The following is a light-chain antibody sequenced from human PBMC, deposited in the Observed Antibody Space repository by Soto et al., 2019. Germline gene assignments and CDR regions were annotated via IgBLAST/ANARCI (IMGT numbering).Light chain of an antibody. V-gene: IGKV1-27*01. CDR2: AAS. Sequence: DIQMTQSPSSLSVSVGDRVAITCRASRVINNYLAWYQQKPGQVPELLIFAASTLQSGVPSRFSGSGSGTDFTITISSLQPEDVATYYCQKYNSAPYTFGQGTKLEIK. CDR3: QKYNSAPYT. CDR1: RVINNY. J-gene: IGKJ2*01.